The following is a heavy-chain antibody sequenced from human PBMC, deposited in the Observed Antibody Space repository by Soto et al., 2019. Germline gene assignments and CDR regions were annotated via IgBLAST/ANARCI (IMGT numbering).Heavy chain of an antibody. CDR2: IYYSGST. V-gene: IGHV4-30-4*01. CDR3: AISTPGFYYYYGMDV. CDR1: GGSISSGDYY. D-gene: IGHD2-2*01. Sequence: SETLSVTCTVAGGSISSGDYYWSWIHQPPGKGLEWIGYIYYSGSTYYNPSLKSRVTISVDTSKNQFSLKLSSVTAADTAVYYCAISTPGFYYYYGMDVWGQGTTVTVSS. J-gene: IGHJ6*02.